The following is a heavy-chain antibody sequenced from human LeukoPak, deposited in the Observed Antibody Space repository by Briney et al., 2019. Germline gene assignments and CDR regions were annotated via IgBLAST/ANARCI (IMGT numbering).Heavy chain of an antibody. Sequence: GGSLRLSCGASGFMFDDHGMSWVRQTPGKGLQWVTTISGRGDTKYYADFVKGRFTISRDNFKNTLHLQMNSLTAGDTAIYYCAKDGEYSSGWYWEDYWGQGTLVTVSS. D-gene: IGHD6-19*01. CDR3: AKDGEYSSGWYWEDY. V-gene: IGHV3-23*01. J-gene: IGHJ4*02. CDR2: ISGRGDTK. CDR1: GFMFDDHG.